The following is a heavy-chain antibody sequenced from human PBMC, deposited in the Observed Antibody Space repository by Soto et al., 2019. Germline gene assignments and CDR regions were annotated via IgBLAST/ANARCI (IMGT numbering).Heavy chain of an antibody. D-gene: IGHD3-10*01. CDR1: GFIFSSFW. J-gene: IGHJ6*02. V-gene: IGHV3-74*03. Sequence: EVRLEEAGGGFVQPGGSLRVSCSGSGFIFSSFWMHWVRQGPGKGLEWVSRINGDGASLAYADSEKGRFSISRDNVKNTLHLQINSLGADDTAVYFCAREGSLGLDVWGRGTTVTVSS. CDR2: INGDGASL. CDR3: AREGSLGLDV.